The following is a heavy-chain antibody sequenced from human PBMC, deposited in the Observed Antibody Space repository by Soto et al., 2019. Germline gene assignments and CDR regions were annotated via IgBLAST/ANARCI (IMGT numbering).Heavy chain of an antibody. CDR3: AKEGGRYCSGGSCSVFDY. CDR2: ISYDGSNK. CDR1: GFTFSSYG. V-gene: IGHV3-30*18. Sequence: QVQLVESGGGVVQPGRSLRLSCAASGFTFSSYGMHWVRQAPGKGLEWVAVISYDGSNKYYADSVKGRFTISRDNSKNTLYLQRNSLRAEDTAVYYCAKEGGRYCSGGSCSVFDYWGQGTLVTVSS. J-gene: IGHJ4*02. D-gene: IGHD2-15*01.